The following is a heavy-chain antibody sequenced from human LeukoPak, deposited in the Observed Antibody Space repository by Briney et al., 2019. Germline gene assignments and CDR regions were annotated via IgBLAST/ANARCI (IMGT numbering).Heavy chain of an antibody. CDR2: IYYSGST. CDR1: GGSISSSSYY. D-gene: IGHD3-22*01. CDR3: ARHEGGSYDSSGYCFDY. J-gene: IGHJ4*02. V-gene: IGHV4-39*01. Sequence: ASETLSLTCTVSGGSISSSSYYWGWIRQPPWKGLEWIGSIYYSGSTYYNPSLKSRVTISVDTSKNQFSLKLSSVTAADTAVYYCARHEGGSYDSSGYCFDYWGKGTLVTVSS.